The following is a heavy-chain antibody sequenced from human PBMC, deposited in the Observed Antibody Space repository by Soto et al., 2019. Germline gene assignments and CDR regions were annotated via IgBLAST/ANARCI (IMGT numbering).Heavy chain of an antibody. CDR1: GGSISSYY. V-gene: IGHV4-59*01. CDR3: ASGDRYSYAP. Sequence: SETLSLTCTVSGGSISSYYWSWIRQPPGKGLEWIGYIYYSGSTNYNPSLKSRVTISVDTSKNQFSMKLSSVTAAAKAVYYCASGDRYSYAPWGQGTLVTVS. D-gene: IGHD5-18*01. J-gene: IGHJ5*02. CDR2: IYYSGST.